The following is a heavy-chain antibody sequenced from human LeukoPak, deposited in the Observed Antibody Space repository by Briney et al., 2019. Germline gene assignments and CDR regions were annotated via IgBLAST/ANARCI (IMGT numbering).Heavy chain of an antibody. CDR1: GYTFTGYY. J-gene: IGHJ4*02. CDR2: INPNSGGT. CDR3: ATLHSGSYPTFDY. Sequence: GASVKVSCKASGYTFTGYYMHWVRQAPGHGLEWMGWINPNSGGTNYAQKFQGRVTMTRDTSISTAYMELSRLRSDDTAVYYCATLHSGSYPTFDYWGQGTLVTVSS. D-gene: IGHD1-26*01. V-gene: IGHV1-2*02.